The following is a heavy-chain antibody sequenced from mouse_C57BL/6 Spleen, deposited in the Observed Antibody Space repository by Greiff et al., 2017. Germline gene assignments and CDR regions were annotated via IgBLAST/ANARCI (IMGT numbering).Heavy chain of an antibody. Sequence: QVQLQQSGPELVKPGASVKLSCKASGYAFSSSWMYWVKQRHGKGLVWIGRIYPGDGDTNYNPKFKDKATLTPDKSSSTAYMQLSSLTSEDSAVSFCEGAGGTAVVAPGDWGKGTTVTVSS. D-gene: IGHD1-1*01. CDR3: EGAGGTAVVAPGD. CDR1: GYAFSSSW. V-gene: IGHV1-82*01. J-gene: IGHJ1*03. CDR2: IYPGDGDT.